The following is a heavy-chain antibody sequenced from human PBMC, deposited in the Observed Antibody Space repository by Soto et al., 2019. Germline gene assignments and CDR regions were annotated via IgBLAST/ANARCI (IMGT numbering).Heavy chain of an antibody. CDR3: ARVGIVATRSYYGMDV. Sequence: QVQLVQSGAEVKKPGSSVKVSCKASGGTFSSYTISWVRQAPGQGLEWMGRIIPILGIANYAQKFQGRVTITAAKSTSTAYMELSSLRSEDTAVYYCARVGIVATRSYYGMDVWGQGTTVTVSS. CDR2: IIPILGIA. D-gene: IGHD5-12*01. J-gene: IGHJ6*02. CDR1: GGTFSSYT. V-gene: IGHV1-69*02.